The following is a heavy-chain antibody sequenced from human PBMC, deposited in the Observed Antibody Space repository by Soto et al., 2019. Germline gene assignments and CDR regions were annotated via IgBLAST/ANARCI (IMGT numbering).Heavy chain of an antibody. CDR2: IYYSGST. CDR3: AREASRQGMSYFDY. J-gene: IGHJ4*02. V-gene: IGHV4-31*03. D-gene: IGHD3-10*01. Sequence: SSETLSLTCTVSGGSISSGGYYWSWIRQHPGKGLEWIGYIYYSGSTYYNPSLKSRVTISVDTSKNQFSLKLSSVTAADTAVYYCAREASRQGMSYFDYWGQGTLVTVSS. CDR1: GGSISSGGYY.